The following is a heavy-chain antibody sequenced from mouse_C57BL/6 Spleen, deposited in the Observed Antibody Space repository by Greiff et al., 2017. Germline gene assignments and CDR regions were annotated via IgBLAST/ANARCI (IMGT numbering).Heavy chain of an antibody. Sequence: EVQLQQSGTVLARPGASVKMSCKTSGYTFTSYWMHWVKQRPGQGLEWIGAIYPGNRDTSYNQKFKGKAKLTAVTSASTAYMELSSLTNEDSAVYYCTREAHYYGSSYVYAMDYWGQGTSVTVSS. CDR2: IYPGNRDT. CDR3: TREAHYYGSSYVYAMDY. D-gene: IGHD1-1*01. V-gene: IGHV1-5*01. CDR1: GYTFTSYW. J-gene: IGHJ4*01.